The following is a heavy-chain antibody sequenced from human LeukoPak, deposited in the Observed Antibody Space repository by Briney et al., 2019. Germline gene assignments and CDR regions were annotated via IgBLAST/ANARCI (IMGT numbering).Heavy chain of an antibody. CDR2: ISYDGTNK. CDR3: ARESPACGEDCYFDY. J-gene: IGHJ4*02. V-gene: IGHV3-30-3*01. D-gene: IGHD2-21*02. Sequence: PGGSLRLSCAASGFTFSSYAMHWVRQAPGKGLEWVAGISYDGTNKYYADSVKGRFTISRDNSKNTLYLQTNSLRTDDTAVYYCARESPACGEDCYFDYWGQGTLVTVSS. CDR1: GFTFSSYA.